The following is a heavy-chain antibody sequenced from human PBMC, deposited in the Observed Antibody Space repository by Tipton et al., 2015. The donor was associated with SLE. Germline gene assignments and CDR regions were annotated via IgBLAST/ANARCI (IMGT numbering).Heavy chain of an antibody. CDR2: TYSTGST. J-gene: IGHJ4*02. CDR3: LCSGGEAYFDY. D-gene: IGHD2-15*01. V-gene: IGHV3-66*01. Sequence: SLRLSCAASGFTVSSNYMSWVRQAPGKGLEWVSVTYSTGSTYYADSVKGRFTISRDNSKNTLYLQMNSLRAEDTAVYFCLCSGGEAYFDYWGQGTLVTVSS. CDR1: GFTVSSNY.